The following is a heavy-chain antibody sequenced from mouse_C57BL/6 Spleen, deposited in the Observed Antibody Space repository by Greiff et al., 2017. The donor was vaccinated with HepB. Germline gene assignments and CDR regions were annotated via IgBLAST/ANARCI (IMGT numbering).Heavy chain of an antibody. CDR3: ASLPDYYAMDY. V-gene: IGHV5-17*01. CDR2: ISSGSSTI. Sequence: DVMLVESGGGLVKPGGSLKLSCAASGFTFSDYGMHWVRQAPEKGLEWVAYISSGSSTIYYADTVKGRFTISRDNAKNTLFLQMTSLRSEDTAMYYCASLPDYYAMDYWGQGTSVTVSS. J-gene: IGHJ4*01. D-gene: IGHD5-1*01. CDR1: GFTFSDYG.